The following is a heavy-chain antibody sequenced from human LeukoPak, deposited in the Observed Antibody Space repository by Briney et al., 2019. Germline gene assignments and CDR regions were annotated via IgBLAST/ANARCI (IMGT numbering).Heavy chain of an antibody. J-gene: IGHJ3*02. CDR1: GYSFTSYW. CDR3: ARQGRIAAAGTGDDAFDI. D-gene: IGHD6-13*01. CDR2: IYPGDSDT. Sequence: GESLKISCKGSGYSFTSYWIVWVRQMPGKGLEWMGIIYPGDSDTRYSPSFQGQVTISADKSISTAYLQWSSLKASDTAMYYCARQGRIAAAGTGDDAFDIWGQGTMVTVSS. V-gene: IGHV5-51*01.